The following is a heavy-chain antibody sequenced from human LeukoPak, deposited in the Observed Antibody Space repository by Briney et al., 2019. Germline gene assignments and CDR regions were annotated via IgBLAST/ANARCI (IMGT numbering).Heavy chain of an antibody. Sequence: SETLSLTCAVYGGSFTIYSWTWIRQPPGKSLEWVGEISPSGNTQYNPSLKSRVTMSVDTSKNQFSLRLSSVTAADTAVYYCARQRTNNYYDSSGYSKGYYYYYMDVWGKGTTVTISS. J-gene: IGHJ6*03. CDR3: ARQRTNNYYDSSGYSKGYYYYYMDV. V-gene: IGHV4-34*01. CDR1: GGSFTIYS. CDR2: ISPSGNT. D-gene: IGHD3-22*01.